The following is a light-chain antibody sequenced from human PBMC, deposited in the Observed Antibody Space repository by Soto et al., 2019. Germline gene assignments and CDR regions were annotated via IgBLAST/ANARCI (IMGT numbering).Light chain of an antibody. CDR1: SSDVGAYDF. CDR2: EVS. V-gene: IGLV2-14*01. Sequence: QSVLTQPPSVSAAPGQKVTISCSGSSSDVGAYDFVSWYQQHPGKAPKYLIYEVSNRPSGVSDRFSGSKSGTTASLTISGLQAEDEADYYCSSYTTTDPYVFGTGTKVTVL. J-gene: IGLJ1*01. CDR3: SSYTTTDPYV.